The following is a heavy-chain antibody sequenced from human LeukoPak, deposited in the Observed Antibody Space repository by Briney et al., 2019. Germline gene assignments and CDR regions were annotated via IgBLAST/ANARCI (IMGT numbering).Heavy chain of an antibody. V-gene: IGHV3-30-3*01. Sequence: GGSLRLSCAASGFTFSSYAMHWVRQAPGKGLERVAVISYDGSNKYYADSVKGRFTISRDNSKNTLYLQMNSLRAEDTAVYYCARDRAEDDYGDYYYYYYGMDVWGQGTTVTVSS. CDR3: ARDRAEDDYGDYYYYYYGMDV. J-gene: IGHJ6*02. CDR2: ISYDGSNK. CDR1: GFTFSSYA. D-gene: IGHD4-17*01.